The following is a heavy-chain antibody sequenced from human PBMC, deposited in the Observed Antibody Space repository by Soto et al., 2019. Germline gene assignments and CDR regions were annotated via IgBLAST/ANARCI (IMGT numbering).Heavy chain of an antibody. CDR3: ASSYDILTGHNFDY. J-gene: IGHJ4*02. Sequence: SGGFLRLSCAASGVTFSSYSMNWVRQAPGKGLEWVSSISSSGSYIYYADSVKGRFTISRDNAKNSLYLQMNSLRDEDTAVYYCASSYDILTGHNFDYWGQGTLVTVSS. D-gene: IGHD3-9*01. CDR1: GVTFSSYS. CDR2: ISSSGSYI. V-gene: IGHV3-21*01.